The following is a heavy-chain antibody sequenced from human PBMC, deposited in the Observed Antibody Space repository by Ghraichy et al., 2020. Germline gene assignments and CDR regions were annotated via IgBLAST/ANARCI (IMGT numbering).Heavy chain of an antibody. V-gene: IGHV3-7*03. Sequence: GGSLRLSCAASGFTFSSYWMSWVRQAPGKGLEWVANIKQDGSEKYYVDSVKGRFTISRDNAKNSLYLQMNSLRAEDTAVYYCARDYDFWSGLHFDYWGQGTLVNVSS. CDR1: GFTFSSYW. CDR3: ARDYDFWSGLHFDY. D-gene: IGHD3-3*01. J-gene: IGHJ4*02. CDR2: IKQDGSEK.